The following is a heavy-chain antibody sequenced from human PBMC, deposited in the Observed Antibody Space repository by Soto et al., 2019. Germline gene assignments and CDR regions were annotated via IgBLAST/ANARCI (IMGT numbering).Heavy chain of an antibody. CDR2: INAANGDT. CDR1: GYTFTSYG. CDR3: VRRHVSATGIDWFDP. Sequence: SVTVSCKPSGYTFTSYGIHWVRQAPGQRLEWMGWINAANGDTKYSPKFQGRVTITRDTSASTAYMELSSLRSEDTAVYYCVRRHVSATGIDWFDPWGQGTLVTVSS. J-gene: IGHJ5*02. V-gene: IGHV1-3*01. D-gene: IGHD6-13*01.